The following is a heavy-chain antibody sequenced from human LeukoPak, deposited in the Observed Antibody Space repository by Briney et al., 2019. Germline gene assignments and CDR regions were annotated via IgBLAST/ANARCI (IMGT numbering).Heavy chain of an antibody. V-gene: IGHV3-7*01. CDR1: GFTFSSYW. J-gene: IGHJ3*02. Sequence: PGGSLRLSCAASGFTFSSYWMSWVRQAPGKGLEWVANIKQDGSEKYYVDSVKGRFTISRDNAKNSLYLQMNSLRAEDTAVYYCARDSPAPQPPYSSGWYVPLSAFDIWGQGTMVTVSS. D-gene: IGHD6-19*01. CDR3: ARDSPAPQPPYSSGWYVPLSAFDI. CDR2: IKQDGSEK.